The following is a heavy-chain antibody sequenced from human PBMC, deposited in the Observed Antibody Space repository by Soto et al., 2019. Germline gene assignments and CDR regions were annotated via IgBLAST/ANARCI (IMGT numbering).Heavy chain of an antibody. CDR2: ISYDGSNK. D-gene: IGHD2-21*01. CDR1: GFTFSSYG. CDR3: AKVSFLFAVYGMDV. J-gene: IGHJ6*02. Sequence: QVQLVESEGGVVQPGRSLRLSCAASGFTFSSYGMHWVRQAPGKGLEWVAVISYDGSNKYYADSVKGRFTISRDNSKNTLYLQMNSLRAEDTAVYYCAKVSFLFAVYGMDVWGQGTTVTVSS. V-gene: IGHV3-30*18.